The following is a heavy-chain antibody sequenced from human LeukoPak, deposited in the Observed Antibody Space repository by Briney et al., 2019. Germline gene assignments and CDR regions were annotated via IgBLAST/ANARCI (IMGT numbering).Heavy chain of an antibody. V-gene: IGHV3-23*01. D-gene: IGHD3-9*01. CDR1: GFTFTNFA. CDR3: EKAVKMYDILTGFDY. Sequence: KPGGSLRLSCAASGFTFTNFAMTWVRQAPGKGLEWVSAISNSGVSTYHADAVKGRLTISRDNSKNTLYLQMNSLRAEDTAVYYCEKAVKMYDILTGFDYWGQGTLVIVSS. CDR2: ISNSGVST. J-gene: IGHJ4*02.